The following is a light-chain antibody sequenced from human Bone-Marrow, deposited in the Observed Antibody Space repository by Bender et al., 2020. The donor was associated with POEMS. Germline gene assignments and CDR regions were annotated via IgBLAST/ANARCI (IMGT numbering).Light chain of an antibody. CDR1: SSNIGNHG. Sequence: QSVVTQPPSLSEAPRQRVTISCSGSSSNIGNHGVNWYQQLPGEAPKLLIYYDDLLTPGVSDRFSASKSGTSASLAISELQSEDEALYYCSAWDDSVSDWGFGRGTKLTVL. CDR2: YDD. J-gene: IGLJ3*02. V-gene: IGLV1-36*01. CDR3: SAWDDSVSDWG.